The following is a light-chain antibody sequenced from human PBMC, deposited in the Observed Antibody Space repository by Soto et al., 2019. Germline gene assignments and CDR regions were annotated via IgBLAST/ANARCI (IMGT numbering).Light chain of an antibody. Sequence: QSVLTQPPSASGSPGQSVTISCTGTSSDIANYKYVSWYQQHPGKAPKLIIYEVTERPSGVPDRFSGSKSGNTASLTVSGLQAEDEAIYYCSSNVGSNNFVFGTGAKVTV. V-gene: IGLV2-8*01. J-gene: IGLJ1*01. CDR1: SSDIANYKY. CDR2: EVT. CDR3: SSNVGSNNFV.